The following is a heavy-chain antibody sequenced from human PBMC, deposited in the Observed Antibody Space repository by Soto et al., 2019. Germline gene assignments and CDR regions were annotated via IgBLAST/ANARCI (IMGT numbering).Heavy chain of an antibody. Sequence: PGGSLRLSCAASGFTFSNAWMSWVRQAPGKGLEWVGRIKSKTDGGTTDYAAPVKGRFTISRDDSKNTLYLQMNSLKTEDTAVYYCTTRPWAPAVTRDYSGQGTLVTVSS. V-gene: IGHV3-15*01. CDR2: IKSKTDGGTT. CDR3: TTRPWAPAVTRDY. J-gene: IGHJ4*02. D-gene: IGHD4-17*01. CDR1: GFTFSNAW.